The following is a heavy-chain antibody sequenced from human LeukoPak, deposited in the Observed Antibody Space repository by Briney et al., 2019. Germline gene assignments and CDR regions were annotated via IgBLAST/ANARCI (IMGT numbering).Heavy chain of an antibody. CDR1: GGTFSSYA. CDR2: IIPILGIA. D-gene: IGHD6-13*01. Sequence: SVKVSCKASGGTFSSYAISWVRQAPGQGLEWMGRIIPILGIANYAQKFQGRVTITADKSTSTAYMELSSLRSEDTAVYYCASRIAAAGGRDYWGQGTLVTVSS. J-gene: IGHJ4*02. V-gene: IGHV1-69*04. CDR3: ASRIAAAGGRDY.